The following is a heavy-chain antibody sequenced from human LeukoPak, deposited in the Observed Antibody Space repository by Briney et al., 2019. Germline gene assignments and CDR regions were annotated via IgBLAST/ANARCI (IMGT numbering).Heavy chain of an antibody. CDR1: GGSTSSYY. Sequence: SETLSLTCTVSGGSTSSYYWSWIRQPAGKGLEWIGRIYTTGSTNYNPSLKSRVTMSVDTSKNQFSLKLSSVTAADTAVYYCAREYSSGWYSAYYYYMDVWGKGTTVTISS. CDR2: IYTTGST. J-gene: IGHJ6*03. CDR3: AREYSSGWYSAYYYYMDV. D-gene: IGHD6-19*01. V-gene: IGHV4-4*07.